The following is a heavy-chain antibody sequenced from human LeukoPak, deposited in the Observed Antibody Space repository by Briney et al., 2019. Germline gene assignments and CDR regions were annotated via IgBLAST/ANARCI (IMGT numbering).Heavy chain of an antibody. CDR2: IYTTGST. CDR3: ARARPPKLGLDY. Sequence: SQTLSLTCTVSGASVGGGSYYWTWIRQPAGKGLEWIGRIYTTGSTNYNPSLQSRVTISLDTSNNLFSLNLSSVTATDTAVYYCARARPPKLGLDYWGQGALVTVSS. J-gene: IGHJ4*02. D-gene: IGHD3-16*01. CDR1: GASVGGGSYY. V-gene: IGHV4-61*02.